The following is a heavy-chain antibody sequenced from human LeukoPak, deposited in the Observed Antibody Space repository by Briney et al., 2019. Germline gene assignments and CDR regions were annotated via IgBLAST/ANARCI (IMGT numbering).Heavy chain of an antibody. CDR1: GFTFSSYG. CDR3: ARDGSSGWYWVDY. V-gene: IGHV3-33*01. D-gene: IGHD6-19*01. Sequence: GGSLRLSCAASGFTFSSYGMHWVRQAPGKGLEWVAVIWYDGSNKYYADSVKGRFTISRDNSKNTLYLQMNSLRAEDTAVYYCARDGSSGWYWVDYWGQGTLVTVCS. J-gene: IGHJ4*02. CDR2: IWYDGSNK.